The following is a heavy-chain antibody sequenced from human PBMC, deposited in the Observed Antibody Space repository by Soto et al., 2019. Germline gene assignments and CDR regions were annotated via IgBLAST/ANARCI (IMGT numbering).Heavy chain of an antibody. CDR1: GFTFSDYW. V-gene: IGHV3-7*03. CDR2: IRQDGNEK. J-gene: IGHJ5*01. D-gene: IGHD4-17*01. Sequence: GGSLRLSCAVSGFTFSDYWMGWVRQAPGKGLEWVANIRQDGNEKYYVDSVKGRFTISRDNAKNSLYLQMNNLRVEDTALYYCARSRKAYGDEFVSWGQETLVTVSS. CDR3: ARSRKAYGDEFVS.